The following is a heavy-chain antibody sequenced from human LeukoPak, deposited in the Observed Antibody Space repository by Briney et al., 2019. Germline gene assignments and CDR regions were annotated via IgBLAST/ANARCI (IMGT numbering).Heavy chain of an antibody. Sequence: GGSLRLSCAASGFTFSSYGMSWVRQAPGKGVEWVSAISGSGGSTYYADSVKGRFTISRDNSKNTLYLQMNSLRAEDTAVYYCAKGVTTPDFYYYYYMDVWGKGTTVTISS. J-gene: IGHJ6*03. D-gene: IGHD4-17*01. CDR1: GFTFSSYG. CDR3: AKGVTTPDFYYYYYMDV. CDR2: ISGSGGST. V-gene: IGHV3-23*01.